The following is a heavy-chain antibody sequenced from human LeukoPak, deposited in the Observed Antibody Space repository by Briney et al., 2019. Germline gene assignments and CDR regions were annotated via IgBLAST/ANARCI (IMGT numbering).Heavy chain of an antibody. J-gene: IGHJ4*02. Sequence: SETLSLTCTVSGGSISSYYWSWIRQPPGKGLEWIGYIYHSGSTYYNPSLKSRVTISVDRSKNQFSLKLSSVTAADTAVYYCARGRFGENIDYWGQGTLVTVSS. CDR3: ARGRFGENIDY. V-gene: IGHV4-59*12. CDR1: GGSISSYY. CDR2: IYHSGST. D-gene: IGHD3-10*01.